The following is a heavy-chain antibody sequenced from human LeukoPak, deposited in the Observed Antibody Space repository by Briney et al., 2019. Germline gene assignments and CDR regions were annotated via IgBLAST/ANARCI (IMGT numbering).Heavy chain of an antibody. Sequence: GESLKISCQGSGYSFSTYWIGWVRQMPGKGLEWMGFIYRGDWDTRYSPAFQGQVTISADKYISSAYLQWSSLKPSDTAVYYCAKVVELATLTGDSYTYSYHMDVWGKGTAVT. V-gene: IGHV5-51*01. CDR2: IYRGDWDT. D-gene: IGHD5-24*01. CDR1: GYSFSTYW. CDR3: AKVVELATLTGDSYTYSYHMDV. J-gene: IGHJ6*03.